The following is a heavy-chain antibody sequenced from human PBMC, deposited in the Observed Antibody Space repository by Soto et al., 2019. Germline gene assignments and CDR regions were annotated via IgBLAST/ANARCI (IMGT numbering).Heavy chain of an antibody. V-gene: IGHV4-39*01. J-gene: IGHJ4*02. CDR3: ARHYAVVLYHFDY. CDR2: IYYSGGT. Sequence: SETPSLTCTVSGGSVSSSDNYWGWLRQPPGKGLEWIGSIYYSGGTYYNPSLKSRVTTSVDTSKNQFSLKLSSLTAADTSVYYCARHYAVVLYHFDYWGLGTLVTVAS. D-gene: IGHD2-15*01. CDR1: GGSVSSSDNY.